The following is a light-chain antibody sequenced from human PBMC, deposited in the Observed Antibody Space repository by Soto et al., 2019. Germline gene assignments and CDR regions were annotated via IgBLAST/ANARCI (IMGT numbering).Light chain of an antibody. CDR1: SSDVGSYNL. CDR3: CSYAGNSSFV. Sequence: QSVLTQPASVSGSPGQSITISCTGTSSDVGSYNLVSWYQQHPGTAPKLMIYEGSKWPSGVSNRFSGSKSGNTASLTISGLQAEDEADYNCCSYAGNSSFVFGTGTKVTVL. V-gene: IGLV2-23*01. CDR2: EGS. J-gene: IGLJ1*01.